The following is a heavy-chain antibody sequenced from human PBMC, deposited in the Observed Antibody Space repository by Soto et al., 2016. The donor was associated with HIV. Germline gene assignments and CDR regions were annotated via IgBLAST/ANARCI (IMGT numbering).Heavy chain of an antibody. CDR2: INPNSGGT. J-gene: IGHJ5*02. CDR1: GYPLTGYY. D-gene: IGHD3-22*01. V-gene: IGHV1-2*02. Sequence: QVQLVQSGAEVKKPGASVKVSCKASGYPLTGYYMQWLRQAPGQGLEWMGWINPNSGGTKYAQKFQGRVTMTRDTSISTAYMDLSRLISDDTAVYYCARAGDYYDSSGYSGGGWFDPGAREPWSPSPQ. CDR3: ARAGDYYDSSGYSGGGWFDP.